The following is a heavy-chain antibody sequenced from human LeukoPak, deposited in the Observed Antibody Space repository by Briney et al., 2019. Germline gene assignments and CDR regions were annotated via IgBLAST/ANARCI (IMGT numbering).Heavy chain of an antibody. CDR3: VKGDWYFEY. D-gene: IGHD2-21*01. CDR1: GLNFSDSR. J-gene: IGHJ4*02. V-gene: IGHV3-7*05. Sequence: GGSLRLSCATSGLNFSDSRMTWIRQAPGKGLEWVANVNRDGTEKKFLASVEGRFTISRDNAKKSLDLQMKSLSPQDTAVYFCVKGDWYFEYWGQGILVTVSP. CDR2: VNRDGTEK.